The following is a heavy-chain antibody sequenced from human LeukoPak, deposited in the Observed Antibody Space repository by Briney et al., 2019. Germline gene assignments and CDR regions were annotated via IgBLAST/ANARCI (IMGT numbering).Heavy chain of an antibody. CDR3: ARDLGYGDYASHYYFDY. CDR2: ISSSSSYI. V-gene: IGHV3-21*01. J-gene: IGHJ4*02. CDR1: GFTFSSYS. D-gene: IGHD4-17*01. Sequence: PGGSLRLSCAASGFTFSSYSMNWVRQAPGKGLEWVSSISSSSSYIYYADSVKGRFTISRDNAKNSLYLQMNSLRAEDTAVYYCARDLGYGDYASHYYFDYWGQGALVTVSS.